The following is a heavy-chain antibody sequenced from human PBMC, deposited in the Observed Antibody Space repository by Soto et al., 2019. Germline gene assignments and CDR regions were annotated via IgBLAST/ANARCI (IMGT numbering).Heavy chain of an antibody. CDR1: GGSLISYY. Sequence: SETLSLTCTVSGGSLISYYWSWSRQPPGRGLEWIGFIYYAGSTKYNPSLNSRVTISVDTSKNQFSLTVTSVTAEDTAVYYCAKVGTLRQPLNWFDPWGQGTLVTVSS. V-gene: IGHV4-59*12. D-gene: IGHD1-1*01. CDR3: AKVGTLRQPLNWFDP. J-gene: IGHJ5*02. CDR2: IYYAGST.